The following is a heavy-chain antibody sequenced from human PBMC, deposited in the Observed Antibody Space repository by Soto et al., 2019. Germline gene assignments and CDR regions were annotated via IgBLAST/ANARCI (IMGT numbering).Heavy chain of an antibody. CDR1: GGSVSSGSYY. D-gene: IGHD2-8*01. J-gene: IGHJ6*02. V-gene: IGHV4-61*01. CDR2: IYYSGST. Sequence: SETLSLTCTVSGGSVSSGSYYWSWIRQPPGKGLEWIGYIYYSGSTNYNPSLKSRVTISVDTSKNQFSLKLSSVTAADTAVYYCAREGLGYCTNGVCIGMDAWGQGTTGTVSS. CDR3: AREGLGYCTNGVCIGMDA.